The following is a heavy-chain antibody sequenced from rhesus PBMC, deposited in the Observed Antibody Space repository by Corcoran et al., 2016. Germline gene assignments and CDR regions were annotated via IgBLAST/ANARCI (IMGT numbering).Heavy chain of an antibody. CDR2: IDGSGGST. CDR1: GGSIRSSNW. Sequence: QVQLQESGPAVVKPSETLSLTCAVSGGSIRSSNWWSGIHHSPGKGLEGIGGIDGSGGSTENNPSLKSRVTISIDTSKNQFSLKLSSVTAADTAVYYCARRGSGWTRDYWGQGVLVTVSS. V-gene: IGHV4-93*02. CDR3: ARRGSGWTRDY. D-gene: IGHD6-31*01. J-gene: IGHJ4*01.